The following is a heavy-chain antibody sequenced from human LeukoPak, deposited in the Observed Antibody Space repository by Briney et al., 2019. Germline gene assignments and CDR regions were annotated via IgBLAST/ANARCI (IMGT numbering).Heavy chain of an antibody. CDR1: GFTFSSYG. Sequence: PGGSLRLSCAASGFTFSSYGMHWVRQAPGKGLEWVAVISYDGSNKYYADSVKGRFTISRDNSKNTLYLQMNSLRAEDTAVYYCAKDHRVHYYYYGMGVWGQGTTVTVSS. CDR2: ISYDGSNK. CDR3: AKDHRVHYYYYGMGV. J-gene: IGHJ6*02. V-gene: IGHV3-30*18.